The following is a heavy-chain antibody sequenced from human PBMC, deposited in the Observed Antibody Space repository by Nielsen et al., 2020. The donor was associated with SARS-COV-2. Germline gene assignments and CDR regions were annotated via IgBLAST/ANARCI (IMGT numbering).Heavy chain of an antibody. V-gene: IGHV1-46*01. Sequence: ASVKVSCKTSGYTFTRHYIHWVRQAPGQGLEWMGIIKPSGDSTMYAQKFQGRVTMSRDTSTSTVYMELSSLRSEDTAVYYCAREGAREGADDYWGQGTLVTVSS. CDR2: IKPSGDST. J-gene: IGHJ4*02. CDR1: GYTFTRHY. CDR3: AREGAREGADDY. D-gene: IGHD1-26*01.